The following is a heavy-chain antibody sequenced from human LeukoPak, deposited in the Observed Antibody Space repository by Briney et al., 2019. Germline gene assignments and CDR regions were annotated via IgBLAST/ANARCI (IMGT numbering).Heavy chain of an antibody. J-gene: IGHJ5*02. CDR2: MYSGGTT. CDR1: DGSINGYY. Sequence: SETPSLTCTVSDGSINGYYWSWIRQPPGKGLDWIGYMYSGGTTNYSPSLKSRVTISEDTSKNQFSLKLTSVTAADTAVYYCARHTVLWFGELLPHNWFDPWGQGTLVTVSS. D-gene: IGHD3-10*01. CDR3: ARHTVLWFGELLPHNWFDP. V-gene: IGHV4-59*01.